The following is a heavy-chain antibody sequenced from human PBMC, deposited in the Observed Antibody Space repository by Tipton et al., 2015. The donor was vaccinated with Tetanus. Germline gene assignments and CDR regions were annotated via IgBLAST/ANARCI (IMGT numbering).Heavy chain of an antibody. Sequence: QLVQSGGGVVQPGRSLRLSCAASGFTFSNSGMHWVRQAPGKGLEWVAIISYDGNYQSYAESVKGRFTISRDDSQNTLFLQMSSLRADDTAMYYCAKTAAGSGLFDYWGQGALVTVAS. J-gene: IGHJ4*02. V-gene: IGHV3-30*18. CDR3: AKTAAGSGLFDY. CDR1: GFTFSNSG. D-gene: IGHD6-13*01. CDR2: ISYDGNYQ.